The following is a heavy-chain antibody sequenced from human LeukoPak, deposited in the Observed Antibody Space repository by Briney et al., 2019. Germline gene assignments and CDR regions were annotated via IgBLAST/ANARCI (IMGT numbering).Heavy chain of an antibody. CDR3: ARIYYDSSGYSPYDY. CDR1: GYTLSNHA. Sequence: ASVKVSCKGSGYTLSNHAFSWVRQAPGQGLEWMGWISADNGNTNHAQKVQGRVTMTTDTSTSTAYMELRSLRSDDTAVYYCARIYYDSSGYSPYDYWGQGTLVTVSS. D-gene: IGHD3-22*01. J-gene: IGHJ4*02. CDR2: ISADNGNT. V-gene: IGHV1-18*04.